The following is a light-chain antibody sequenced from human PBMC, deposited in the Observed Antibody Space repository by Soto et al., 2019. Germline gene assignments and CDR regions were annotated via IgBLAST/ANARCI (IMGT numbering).Light chain of an antibody. CDR1: QTVGSN. CDR2: AAS. CDR3: QQYNNWPRT. J-gene: IGKJ2*01. V-gene: IGKV3-15*01. Sequence: EILMAQSPATLSVSPGERATLSRRASQTVGSNLAWYQQKPGQTPRLVIYAASTRATGIPSRFSGSGSGTDFTLTISSLQSEDFAVYYCQQYNNWPRTFGQGTKVEIE.